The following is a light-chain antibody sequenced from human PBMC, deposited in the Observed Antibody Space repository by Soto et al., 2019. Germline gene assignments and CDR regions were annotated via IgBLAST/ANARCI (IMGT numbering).Light chain of an antibody. Sequence: EIVLTQSPATLSLSPGERATLSCRASQSFNTFIAWYQQKPGQAPRLLIYSVSQRATGIPARFSGSGSGTDFTLTISSLEPEDSAVYYCQQRRIWPPVTFGQGTKLEIK. J-gene: IGKJ2*01. V-gene: IGKV3-11*01. CDR2: SVS. CDR3: QQRRIWPPVT. CDR1: QSFNTF.